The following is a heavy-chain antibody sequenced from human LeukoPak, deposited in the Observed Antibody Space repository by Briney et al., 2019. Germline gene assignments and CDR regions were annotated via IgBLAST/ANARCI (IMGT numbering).Heavy chain of an antibody. V-gene: IGHV3-7*01. D-gene: IGHD2-2*01. Sequence: GGSLRLSCAASGFTFGSYWMSWVRQAPGKGLEWVANIKQDGSEKYYVDSVKGRFTISRDNAKNSLYLQMNSLRAEDTAVYYCARGPPGYCSSTSCYFLDYWGQGTLVTVSS. CDR3: ARGPPGYCSSTSCYFLDY. CDR2: IKQDGSEK. J-gene: IGHJ4*02. CDR1: GFTFGSYW.